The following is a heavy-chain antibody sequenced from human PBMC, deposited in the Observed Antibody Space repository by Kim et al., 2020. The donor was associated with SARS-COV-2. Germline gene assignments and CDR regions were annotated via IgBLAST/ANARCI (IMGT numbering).Heavy chain of an antibody. D-gene: IGHD3-10*01. CDR2: INHSGST. CDR1: GGSFSGYY. Sequence: SETLSLTCAVYGGSFSGYYWSWIRQPPGKGLEWIGEINHSGSTNYNPSLKSRVTISVDTSKNQFSLKLSSVTAADTAVYYCARDTLEWFGELLQPLDYWGQGTLVTVSS. V-gene: IGHV4-34*01. CDR3: ARDTLEWFGELLQPLDY. J-gene: IGHJ4*02.